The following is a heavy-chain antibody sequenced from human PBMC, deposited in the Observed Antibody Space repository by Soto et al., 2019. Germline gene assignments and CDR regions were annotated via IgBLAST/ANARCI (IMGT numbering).Heavy chain of an antibody. CDR2: ISVSGGST. D-gene: IGHD2-21*02. CDR1: GFTFSSYA. CDR3: AKIFRYGDPEY. Sequence: GGSLRLSCAASGFTFSSYAMSWVRQAPGKGLEWVSGISVSGGSTYYAGSVKGRFTISRDNSKSTLYLQMNSLRAEDTAVYYCAKIFRYGDPEYWGQGALVTVSS. V-gene: IGHV3-23*01. J-gene: IGHJ4*02.